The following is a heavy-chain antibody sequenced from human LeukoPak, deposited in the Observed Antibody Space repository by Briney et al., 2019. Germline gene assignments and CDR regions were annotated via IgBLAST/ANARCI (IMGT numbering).Heavy chain of an antibody. J-gene: IGHJ6*02. Sequence: TLSLTCTVSGGSISSYYWSWIRQPPGKGLEWIGYIYYSGSTNYNPSLKSRVTISVDTSKNQFSLKLSSVTAADTAVYYCAREAVVTAQSYYYYYGMDVWGQGTTVTVSS. CDR1: GGSISSYY. V-gene: IGHV4-59*01. CDR2: IYYSGST. CDR3: AREAVVTAQSYYYYYGMDV. D-gene: IGHD2-21*02.